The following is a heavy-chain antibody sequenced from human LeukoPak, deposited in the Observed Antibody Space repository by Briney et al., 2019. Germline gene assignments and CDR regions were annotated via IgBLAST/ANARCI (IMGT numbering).Heavy chain of an antibody. CDR3: ARDSALGYCSSTSCYPRGGNWFDP. CDR1: GFTFSSYS. J-gene: IGHJ5*02. V-gene: IGHV3-21*01. Sequence: GGSLRLSCAASGFTFSSYSMNWVRQAPGKGLEWVSSISSSSSYIYYADSVKGRFTISRDNAKNSLYLQMNSLRAEDTAVYYCARDSALGYCSSTSCYPRGGNWFDPWGQGTLVTVSS. D-gene: IGHD2-2*01. CDR2: ISSSSSYI.